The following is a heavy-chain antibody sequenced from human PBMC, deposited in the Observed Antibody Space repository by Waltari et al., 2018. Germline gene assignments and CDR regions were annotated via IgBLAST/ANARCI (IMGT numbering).Heavy chain of an antibody. D-gene: IGHD3-22*01. Sequence: QLQLQESGPGLLKPSETLSLTCTVSGASISSRTDYWGWIRQSAGGGLEWVGSVSNSGRTNFNPSLRSRVTTPVDTFKNQFSLEVNSVTAADTANYCCGRRNGNYGFIEDWGQGTLVTVSS. CDR1: GASISSRTDY. CDR3: GRRNGNYGFIED. J-gene: IGHJ4*02. V-gene: IGHV4-39*01. CDR2: VSNSGRT.